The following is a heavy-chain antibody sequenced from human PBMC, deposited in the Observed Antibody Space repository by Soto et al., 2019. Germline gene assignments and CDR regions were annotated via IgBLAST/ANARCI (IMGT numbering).Heavy chain of an antibody. CDR3: ASRYSGYEMDFDY. V-gene: IGHV4-31*03. CDR1: GGSISSGGYY. CDR2: IYYSGST. Sequence: SETLSLTCTVSGGSISSGGYYWSWIRQHPGKGLEWIGYIYYSGSTYYNPSLKSRVTISVDTSRNQFSLKLSSVTAADTAVYYCASRYSGYEMDFDYWGQGTLVTVSS. J-gene: IGHJ4*02. D-gene: IGHD5-12*01.